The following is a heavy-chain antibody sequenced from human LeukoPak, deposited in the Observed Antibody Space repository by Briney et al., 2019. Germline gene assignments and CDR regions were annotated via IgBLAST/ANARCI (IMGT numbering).Heavy chain of an antibody. CDR2: IYTSGST. J-gene: IGHJ4*02. D-gene: IGHD3-22*01. V-gene: IGHV4-4*07. CDR3: ARVTGYMIEDYFDY. Sequence: PSETLSLTCTVSGDSINSFYWSWIRQPAGKGLEWIGRIYTSGSTNYSPSLKSRVTISVDTSKNQFSLKLSSVTAADTAVYYCARVTGYMIEDYFDYWGQGTLVTVSS. CDR1: GDSINSFY.